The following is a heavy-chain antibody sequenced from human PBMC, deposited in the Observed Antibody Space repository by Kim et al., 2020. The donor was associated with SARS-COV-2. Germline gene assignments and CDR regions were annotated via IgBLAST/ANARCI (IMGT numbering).Heavy chain of an antibody. CDR2: ISAYNGNT. CDR3: ARDSSKRITIFGVVTNPYYYYGMDV. CDR1: GYTFTSYG. D-gene: IGHD3-3*01. J-gene: IGHJ6*02. V-gene: IGHV1-18*04. Sequence: ASVKVSCKASGYTFTSYGISWVRQAPGQGLEWMGWISAYNGNTNYAQKLQGRVTMTTDTSTSTAYMELRSLRSDDTAVYYCARDSSKRITIFGVVTNPYYYYGMDVWGQATTVTVSS.